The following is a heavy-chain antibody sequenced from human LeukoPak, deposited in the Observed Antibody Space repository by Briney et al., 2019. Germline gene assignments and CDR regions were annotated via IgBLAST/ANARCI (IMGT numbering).Heavy chain of an antibody. J-gene: IGHJ5*02. CDR1: GFTFSGYG. Sequence: HSGGSLRLSCAASGFTFSGYGMHWVRQAPGKGLEWVAVIWYDGSNKYYADSVKGRFTISRDNSKNTLYLQMNSLRAEDTAVYYCAREPNVSFFSSGGSPPLPGWFDPWGQGTLVTVSS. D-gene: IGHD2-15*01. CDR2: IWYDGSNK. V-gene: IGHV3-33*01. CDR3: AREPNVSFFSSGGSPPLPGWFDP.